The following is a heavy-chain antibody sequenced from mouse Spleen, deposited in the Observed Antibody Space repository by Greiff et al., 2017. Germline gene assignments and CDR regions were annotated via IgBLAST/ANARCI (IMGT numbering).Heavy chain of an antibody. Sequence: EVKLMESGPELVKPGASVKISCKASGYSFTDYNMNWVKQSNGKRLEWIGVINPNYGTTSYNQKFKGKATLTVDQSSRTAYMQLNSLTSEDSAVYYCARSDYGDYVAYAMDYWGQGTSVTVSS. D-gene: IGHD2-13*01. CDR2: INPNYGTT. J-gene: IGHJ4*01. CDR3: ARSDYGDYVAYAMDY. CDR1: GYSFTDYN. V-gene: IGHV1-39*01.